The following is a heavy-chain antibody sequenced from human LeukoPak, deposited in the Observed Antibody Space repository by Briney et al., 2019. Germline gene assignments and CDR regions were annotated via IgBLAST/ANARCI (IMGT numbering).Heavy chain of an antibody. D-gene: IGHD6-13*01. CDR2: INHSGST. Sequence: SETLSLTCAVYGGSFSGYYRSWIRQPPGKGLEWIGEINHSGSTNYNPSLKSRVTISVDTSKNQFSLKLSSVTAADTAVYYCATTAAAGTRLAWFDPWGQGTLVTVSS. CDR3: ATTAAAGTRLAWFDP. CDR1: GGSFSGYY. V-gene: IGHV4-34*01. J-gene: IGHJ5*02.